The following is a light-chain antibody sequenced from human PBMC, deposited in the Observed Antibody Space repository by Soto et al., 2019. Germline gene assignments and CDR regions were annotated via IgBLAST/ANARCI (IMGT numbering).Light chain of an antibody. CDR1: QSISSSF. CDR2: GAS. CDR3: QQYYNSPIT. Sequence: EIVLTQSPGILSLSPGERASLSCGASQSISSSFLAWYQQKPGQAPRLLIYGASSWATGIPDRFSGTGSETDFTLTISRLEPEDFAVYCCQQYYNSPITFGQGTRLEIK. V-gene: IGKV3-20*01. J-gene: IGKJ5*01.